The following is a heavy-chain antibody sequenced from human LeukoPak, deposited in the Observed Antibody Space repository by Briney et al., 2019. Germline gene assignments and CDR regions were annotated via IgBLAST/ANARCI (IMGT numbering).Heavy chain of an antibody. Sequence: GGSLRLSCAASGFTFSDYYMSWIRQAPGKGLEWVSYISSSGSPRYYADSVKGRFTISRDNAKNSLYLQMNSLRAEGTAVYYCARSRWRVPDYWGQGTLVTVSS. V-gene: IGHV3-11*04. CDR1: GFTFSDYY. J-gene: IGHJ4*02. CDR3: ARSRWRVPDY. D-gene: IGHD5-24*01. CDR2: ISSSGSPR.